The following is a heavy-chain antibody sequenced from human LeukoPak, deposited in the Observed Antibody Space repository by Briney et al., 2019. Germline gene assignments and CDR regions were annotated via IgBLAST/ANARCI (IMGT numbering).Heavy chain of an antibody. J-gene: IGHJ2*01. CDR2: IYHSGST. Sequence: SETLSLTCAVSGYSISSGYYWGWIRQPPGKGLEWIGSIYHSGSTYYNPSPKSRVTISVDTSKNQFSLKLSSVTAADTAVYYCARRWIFWYFDLWGRGTLVTVSS. V-gene: IGHV4-38-2*01. D-gene: IGHD2-2*03. CDR1: GYSISSGYY. CDR3: ARRWIFWYFDL.